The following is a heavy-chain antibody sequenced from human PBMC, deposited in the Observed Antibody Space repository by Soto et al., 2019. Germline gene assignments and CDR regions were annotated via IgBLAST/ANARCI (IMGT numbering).Heavy chain of an antibody. Sequence: ASVKVSCKASGYIFTIYGISWLRQAPGQGLEWMGWINPKSGGANIAQKFQGWVTLTRDTSISTTYMEVNRLTSNDTAVYYCVRDYYDGSASYGFEFWGQGTPVTVSS. CDR3: VRDYYDGSASYGFEF. CDR2: INPKSGGA. D-gene: IGHD3-22*01. CDR1: GYIFTIYG. J-gene: IGHJ4*03. V-gene: IGHV1-2*04.